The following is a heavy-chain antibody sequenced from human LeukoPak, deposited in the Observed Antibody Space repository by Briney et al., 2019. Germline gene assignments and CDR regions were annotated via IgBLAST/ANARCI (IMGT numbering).Heavy chain of an antibody. V-gene: IGHV4-34*01. CDR1: GGSFSGYY. Sequence: SETLSLTCAVYGGSFSGYYWSWIRQPPGKGLEWIGETNHSGSTNYNPSLKSRVTISVDTSKNQFSLKLSSVTAADTAVYYCARESGYDSHWGQGTLVTVSS. D-gene: IGHD5-12*01. J-gene: IGHJ4*02. CDR3: ARESGYDSH. CDR2: TNHSGST.